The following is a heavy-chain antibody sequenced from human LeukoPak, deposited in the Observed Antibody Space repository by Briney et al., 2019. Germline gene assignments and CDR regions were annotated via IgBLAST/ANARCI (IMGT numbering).Heavy chain of an antibody. CDR3: TTRVGGTPDY. Sequence: AGSLRLSCVASGISFSGYVMTWVRQAPGKGLEWVSAISNRDGSSTDYADSVKGRFTISRDNSRNTVYLQMNSVRAEDTALYYCTTRVGGTPDYWGLGTLVTVSS. CDR2: ISNRDGSST. V-gene: IGHV3-23*01. D-gene: IGHD1-26*01. CDR1: GISFSGYV. J-gene: IGHJ4*02.